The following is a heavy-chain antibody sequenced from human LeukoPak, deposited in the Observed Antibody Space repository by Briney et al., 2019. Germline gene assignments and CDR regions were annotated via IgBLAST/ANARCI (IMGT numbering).Heavy chain of an antibody. CDR3: ARARYLREVTIFGVVNSYNWFDP. CDR1: GGSISSGGYY. V-gene: IGHV4-31*03. J-gene: IGHJ5*02. CDR2: IYYSGST. D-gene: IGHD3-3*01. Sequence: PSETLSLTCTVSGGSISSGGYYWSWIRQHPGKGLEWIGYIYYSGSTYYNPSLKSRVTISVYTSKNQFSLKLSSVTAADTAVYYCARARYLREVTIFGVVNSYNWFDPWGQGTLVTVSS.